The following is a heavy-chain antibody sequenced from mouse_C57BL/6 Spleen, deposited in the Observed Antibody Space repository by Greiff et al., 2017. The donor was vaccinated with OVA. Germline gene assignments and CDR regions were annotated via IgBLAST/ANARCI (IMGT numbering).Heavy chain of an antibody. CDR2: ISSGGDYI. D-gene: IGHD2-4*01. J-gene: IGHJ2*01. CDR3: TRANSYDYPYFDY. Sequence: EVQGVESGEGLVKPGGSLKLSCAASGFTFSSYAMSWVRQTPEKRLEWVAYISSGGDYIYYADTVKGRFTISRDNARNTLYLQMSSLKSEDTAMYYCTRANSYDYPYFDYWGQGTTLTVSS. CDR1: GFTFSSYA. V-gene: IGHV5-9-1*02.